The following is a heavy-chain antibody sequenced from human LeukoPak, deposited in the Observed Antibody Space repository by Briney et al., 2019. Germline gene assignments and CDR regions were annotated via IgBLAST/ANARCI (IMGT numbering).Heavy chain of an antibody. D-gene: IGHD1-26*01. CDR1: GFTFKDYY. V-gene: IGHV3-7*01. CDR2: MNIDGSEK. J-gene: IGHJ4*02. Sequence: GGSLRLSCVASGFTFKDYYMNWVRQAPGKRLEWVANMNIDGSEKYYADSVKGRFSISRDNARNSVYLQMASLRVEDTAVYYCARDPVEWELLLDYWGQGTLVTVSS. CDR3: ARDPVEWELLLDY.